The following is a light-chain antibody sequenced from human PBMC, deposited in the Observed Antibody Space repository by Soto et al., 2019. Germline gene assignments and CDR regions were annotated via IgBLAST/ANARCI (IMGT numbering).Light chain of an antibody. Sequence: DIQMTQSPSSLSAFVGDRVTITCRASQSISGYLNWYQQKPGKAPKLLIFATSSLQSAVPSRFSGSGSGTDFTLTISSLQREDFAIYYCQQSYSTLITFGQGTRLEIK. CDR2: ATS. V-gene: IGKV1-39*01. CDR3: QQSYSTLIT. J-gene: IGKJ5*01. CDR1: QSISGY.